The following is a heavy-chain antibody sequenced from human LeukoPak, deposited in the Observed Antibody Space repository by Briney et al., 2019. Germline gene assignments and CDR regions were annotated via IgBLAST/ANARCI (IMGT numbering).Heavy chain of an antibody. CDR2: IYYSGST. J-gene: IGHJ4*02. Sequence: SETLSLTCTVSGRSISSGDFYWSWLRQPPGKGLEWIGHIYYSGSTYYNPSLKSRVTISLDRSKNQFSLKLTSVTAGDTAVYYCARAKVANSGLDYWGQGTLVTVSS. D-gene: IGHD1-26*01. CDR3: ARAKVANSGLDY. V-gene: IGHV4-30-4*08. CDR1: GRSISSGDFY.